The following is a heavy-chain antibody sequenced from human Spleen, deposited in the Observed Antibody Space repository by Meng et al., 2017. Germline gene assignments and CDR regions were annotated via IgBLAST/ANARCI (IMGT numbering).Heavy chain of an antibody. CDR3: AHSIYYGGNAEEVFDY. CDR2: IYWNDDK. J-gene: IGHJ4*02. D-gene: IGHD4-23*01. V-gene: IGHV2-5*01. Sequence: SGPTLVKPTQTLTLTCTFSGFSLSTSGVGVGWIRQPPGKALEWLALIYWNDDKRYSPSLKSRLTITKDTSKNQVVLTMTNMDPVDTATYYCAHSIYYGGNAEEVFDYWGQGTLVTVSS. CDR1: GFSLSTSGVG.